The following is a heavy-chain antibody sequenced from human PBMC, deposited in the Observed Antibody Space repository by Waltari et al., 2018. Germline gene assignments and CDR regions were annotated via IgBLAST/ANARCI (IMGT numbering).Heavy chain of an antibody. CDR3: ARDKRGRVWNGAFDI. J-gene: IGHJ3*02. D-gene: IGHD1-1*01. V-gene: IGHV3-48*01. Sequence: EVQLVESGGGLVQPGGSLRLSCAASGFTFSSYSMNWVRQAPGKGLEWVSYISSSSTIYYADSVKGRFTISRDNAKNSLYLQMNSLRAEDTAVYYCARDKRGRVWNGAFDIWGQGTMVTVSS. CDR1: GFTFSSYS. CDR2: ISSSSTI.